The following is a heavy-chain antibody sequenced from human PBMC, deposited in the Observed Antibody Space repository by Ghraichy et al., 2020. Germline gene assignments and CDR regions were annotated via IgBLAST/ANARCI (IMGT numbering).Heavy chain of an antibody. CDR1: GGFITTYPYL. V-gene: IGHV4-39*01. CDR3: ARHSDVSGLLGFDS. J-gene: IGHJ4*02. CDR2: LRYSGTT. Sequence: SETLSLTCTVSGGFITTYPYLWGWIRQPPGKGLEWIGSLRYSGTTYYNPSLKSRVTISVDTSETQFSLKLSSVTAADTAIYFCARHSDVSGLLGFDSWGQGTLVTVSS. D-gene: IGHD1-26*01.